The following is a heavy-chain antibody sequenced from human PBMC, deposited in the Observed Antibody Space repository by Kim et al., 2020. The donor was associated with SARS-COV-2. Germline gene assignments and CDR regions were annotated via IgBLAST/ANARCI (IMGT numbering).Heavy chain of an antibody. CDR1: GFTFSSYW. CDR3: ARESIAGGRYYGMDV. Sequence: GGSLRLSCAASGFTFSSYWMHWVRQAPGKGLVWVSRINSDGSSTSYADSVKGRFTISRDNAKNTLYLQMNSLRAEDTAVYYCARESIAGGRYYGMDVWGQGTTVTVSS. J-gene: IGHJ6*02. CDR2: INSDGSST. D-gene: IGHD6-6*01. V-gene: IGHV3-74*01.